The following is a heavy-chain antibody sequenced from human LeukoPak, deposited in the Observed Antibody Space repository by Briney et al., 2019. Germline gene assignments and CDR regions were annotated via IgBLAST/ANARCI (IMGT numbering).Heavy chain of an antibody. J-gene: IGHJ4*02. CDR3: ARANTYGSGRFH. Sequence: SETLSLTCTVSGYSISSGYYWGWIRQPPGKGLEWIGSIYHSRTTYYNPSLKSRATMSVDTSKNQFSLKLSSVTAADTALYYCARANTYGSGRFHWGQGTLVTVSS. D-gene: IGHD3-10*01. V-gene: IGHV4-38-2*02. CDR2: IYHSRTT. CDR1: GYSISSGYY.